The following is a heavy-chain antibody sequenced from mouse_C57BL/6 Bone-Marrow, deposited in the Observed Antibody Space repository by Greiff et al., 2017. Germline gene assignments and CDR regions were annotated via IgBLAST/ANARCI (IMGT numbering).Heavy chain of an antibody. Sequence: QVQLQQPGAELVMPGASVKLSCKASGYTFTSYWMHWVKQRPGQGLEWIGEIDPSDSYTNYNQKFKGKSTLTVDKSSSTAYLQLSILTSEDSAVYYCAREQLNYVGFAYWGQGTLVTVSA. CDR1: GYTFTSYW. V-gene: IGHV1-69*01. CDR2: IDPSDSYT. J-gene: IGHJ3*01. D-gene: IGHD1-1*01. CDR3: AREQLNYVGFAY.